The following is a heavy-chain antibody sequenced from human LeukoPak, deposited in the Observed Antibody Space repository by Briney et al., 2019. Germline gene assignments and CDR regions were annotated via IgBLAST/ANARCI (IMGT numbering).Heavy chain of an antibody. D-gene: IGHD6-19*01. Sequence: SETLSLTCTVSGGSISSGSYYWSWIRQPAGKGLEWIGRIYTSGSTNYNPSLKSRATISVDTSKNQFSLKLSSVTAADTAVYYCARGDGSGWYGDAFDIWGQGTMVTVSS. V-gene: IGHV4-61*02. CDR2: IYTSGST. CDR1: GGSISSGSYY. J-gene: IGHJ3*02. CDR3: ARGDGSGWYGDAFDI.